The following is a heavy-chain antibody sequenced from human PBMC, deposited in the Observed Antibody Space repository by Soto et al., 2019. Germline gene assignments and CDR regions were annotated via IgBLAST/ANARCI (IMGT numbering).Heavy chain of an antibody. CDR1: GYSFTNYW. D-gene: IGHD3-22*01. Sequence: GESLKISCKGSGYSFTNYWIGWVRQMPGKGLERMGIIYPGDSDTRYSPSFQGQVTVSADKSISTAYLQWSSLKASDTAIYYCARQMEYYYDSNGYYFRAFDIWGQGTMVTVSS. V-gene: IGHV5-51*01. CDR2: IYPGDSDT. CDR3: ARQMEYYYDSNGYYFRAFDI. J-gene: IGHJ3*02.